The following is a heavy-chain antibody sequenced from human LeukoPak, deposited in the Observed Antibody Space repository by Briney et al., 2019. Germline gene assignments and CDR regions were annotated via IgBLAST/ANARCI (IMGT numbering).Heavy chain of an antibody. J-gene: IGHJ5*02. D-gene: IGHD2-2*01. Sequence: SVKVSCKASGGTFSSYAISWVRQAPGQGLEWMGRIIPIFGIANYAQKFQGRVTITADKSTSTAYMELSSLGSEDTAVYYCASDIVVVPAAMGNWFDPWGQGTLVTVSS. CDR2: IIPIFGIA. V-gene: IGHV1-69*04. CDR3: ASDIVVVPAAMGNWFDP. CDR1: GGTFSSYA.